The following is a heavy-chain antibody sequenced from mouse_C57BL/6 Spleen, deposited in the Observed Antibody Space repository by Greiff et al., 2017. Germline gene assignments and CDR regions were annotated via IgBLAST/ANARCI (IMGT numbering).Heavy chain of an antibody. D-gene: IGHD1-1*01. CDR2: IYPRSGST. J-gene: IGHJ4*01. CDR1: GYTFTSYG. Sequence: QVQLQQSGAELARPGASVKLSCKASGYTFTSYGISWVKQRTGQGLEWIGEIYPRSGSTYYNEKFKGKATLTVDKSSSTAYMQLRSLTYEHSAVYFCAKDYGSSYLYYYAMDYWGQGTSVTVSS. CDR3: AKDYGSSYLYYYAMDY. V-gene: IGHV1-81*01.